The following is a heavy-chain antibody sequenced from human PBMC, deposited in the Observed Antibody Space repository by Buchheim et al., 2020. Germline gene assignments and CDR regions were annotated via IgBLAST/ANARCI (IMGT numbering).Heavy chain of an antibody. V-gene: IGHV3-72*01. J-gene: IGHJ4*03. CDR3: ARSPGLDY. CDR1: GFTFSSYG. CDR2: TRNKANSYTT. Sequence: VQLVESGGGVVQPGRSLRLSCAASGFTFSSYGMHWVRQAPGKGLEWVGRTRNKANSYTTAYAASVKGRFTISRDHSKDSLYLQMNSLKTEDTAVYYCARSPGLDYWGHGTL.